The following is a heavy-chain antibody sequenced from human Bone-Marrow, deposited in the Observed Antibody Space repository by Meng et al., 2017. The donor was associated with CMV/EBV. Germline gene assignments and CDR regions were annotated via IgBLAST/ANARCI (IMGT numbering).Heavy chain of an antibody. D-gene: IGHD3-3*01. CDR2: IYSGANT. J-gene: IGHJ4*02. CDR3: ASYGTITIFGVVFY. CDR1: GFIVSSNY. Sequence: SLKISCEVSGFIVSSNYMFWVRQAPGMGLEGVSVIYSGANTYYTDTMKGRFTISRDNSKNTLYLQMNSLRAEDTAVYYCASYGTITIFGVVFYWGQGTLVTVSS. V-gene: IGHV3-53*01.